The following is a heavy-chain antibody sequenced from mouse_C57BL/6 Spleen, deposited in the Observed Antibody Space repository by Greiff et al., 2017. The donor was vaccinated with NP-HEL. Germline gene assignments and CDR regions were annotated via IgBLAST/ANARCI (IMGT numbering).Heavy chain of an antibody. J-gene: IGHJ3*01. CDR1: GYSITSGYY. CDR3: ARDIYGYYFAY. CDR2: ISYDGSN. D-gene: IGHD2-3*01. Sequence: EVKLMESGPGLVKPSQSLSLTCSVTGYSITSGYYWNWIRQFPGNKLEWMGYISYDGSNNYNPSLKNRISITRDTSKNQFFLKLNSVTTEDTATYYCARDIYGYYFAYWGQGTLVTGSA. V-gene: IGHV3-6*01.